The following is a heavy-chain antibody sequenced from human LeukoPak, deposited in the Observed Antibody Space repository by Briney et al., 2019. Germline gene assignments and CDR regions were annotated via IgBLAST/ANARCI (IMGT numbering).Heavy chain of an antibody. J-gene: IGHJ3*02. Sequence: SETLSLTCTVSGGSVSSGGYYWSWIRQSPGKGLEWIGYIYYSGSTNYNPSLKSRVTISVDTSKNQFSLKLSSVTAADTAVYYCARDPSRSGGSCYYKAVAVRNDAFDIWGQGTMVTVSS. V-gene: IGHV4-61*08. D-gene: IGHD2-15*01. CDR3: ARDPSRSGGSCYYKAVAVRNDAFDI. CDR2: IYYSGST. CDR1: GGSVSSGGYY.